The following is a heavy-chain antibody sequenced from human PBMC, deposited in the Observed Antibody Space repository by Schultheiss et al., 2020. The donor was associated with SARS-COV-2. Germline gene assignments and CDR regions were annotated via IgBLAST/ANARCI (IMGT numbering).Heavy chain of an antibody. Sequence: GGSLRLSCAASGFTFSSYAMSWVRQAPGKGLEWVSAISGSGGSTYYADSVKGRFTISRDNSKNTLYLQMNSLRAEDTAVYYCAREGSYYSQGANWFDPWGQGTLVTVSS. CDR3: AREGSYYSQGANWFDP. D-gene: IGHD3-10*01. V-gene: IGHV3-23*01. CDR2: ISGSGGST. CDR1: GFTFSSYA. J-gene: IGHJ5*02.